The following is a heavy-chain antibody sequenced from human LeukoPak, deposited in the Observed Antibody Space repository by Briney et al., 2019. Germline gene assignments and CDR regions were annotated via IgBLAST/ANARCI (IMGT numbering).Heavy chain of an antibody. CDR1: GFTFSSYG. D-gene: IGHD2-2*01. CDR2: IRYDGSNK. J-gene: IGHJ4*02. Sequence: GGSLRLSCAASGFTFSSYGMHWVRQAPGKGLEWVAFIRYDGSNKYYADSVKGRFTISRDNSKNTLYLQMNSLRAEDTAVYYCAKDSSVVVPAAIDYWGQGNLVTVSS. V-gene: IGHV3-30*02. CDR3: AKDSSVVVPAAIDY.